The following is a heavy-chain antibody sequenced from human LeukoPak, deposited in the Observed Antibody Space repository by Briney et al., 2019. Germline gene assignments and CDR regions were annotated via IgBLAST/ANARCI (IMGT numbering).Heavy chain of an antibody. V-gene: IGHV4-34*01. CDR3: ARGPRGYSYGYDY. CDR2: INHSGST. Sequence: SETLSLTCAVYGGSFSGYYWSWIRQPPGKGLEWIGEINHSGSTNYNPSLKSRVTISVDTSKNQFSLKLSSVTAADTAVYYCARGPRGYSYGYDYWGQGTLVTVSS. CDR1: GGSFSGYY. D-gene: IGHD5-18*01. J-gene: IGHJ4*02.